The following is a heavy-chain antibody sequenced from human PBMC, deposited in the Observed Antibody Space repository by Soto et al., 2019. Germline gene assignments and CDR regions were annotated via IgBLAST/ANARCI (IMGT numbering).Heavy chain of an antibody. CDR2: ISSSSSTT. D-gene: IGHD3-22*01. CDR3: ARQTYYYDSSGYLFDY. CDR1: GFTFSSYS. J-gene: IGHJ4*02. V-gene: IGHV3-48*02. Sequence: PGGSLRLSCAASGFTFSSYSMNWVRQAPGKGLEWVSYISSSSSTTYYADSVKGRFTISRDNAKNSLYLQMNSLRDEDTAVYYCARQTYYYDSSGYLFDYWGQGTLVTVSS.